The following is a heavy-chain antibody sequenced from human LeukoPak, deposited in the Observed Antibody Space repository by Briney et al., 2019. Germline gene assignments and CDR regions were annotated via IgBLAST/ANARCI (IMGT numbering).Heavy chain of an antibody. Sequence: PGGSLRLSCAASGFTFSNYEMNWVRQAPGKGLEWVSYISSSGSTIYYADSVKGRFTISRDNSKNTLYLQMNSLRAEDTAVYYCARSGVPKKYYFDYWGQGTLVTVSS. V-gene: IGHV3-48*03. CDR3: ARSGVPKKYYFDY. D-gene: IGHD3-10*01. CDR1: GFTFSNYE. CDR2: ISSSGSTI. J-gene: IGHJ4*02.